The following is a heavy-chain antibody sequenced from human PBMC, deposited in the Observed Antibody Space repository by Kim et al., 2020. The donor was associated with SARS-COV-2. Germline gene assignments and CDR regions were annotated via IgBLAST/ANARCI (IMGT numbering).Heavy chain of an antibody. CDR2: ISSSSSYI. J-gene: IGHJ3*02. D-gene: IGHD3-9*01. CDR1: GFTFSSYS. V-gene: IGHV3-21*01. CDR3: ARELLAVLRYFDWLLSGAFDI. Sequence: GGSLRLSCAASGFTFSSYSMNWVRQAPGKGLEWVSSISSSSSYIYYADSVKGRFTISRDNAKNSLYLQMNSLRAEDTAVYYCARELLAVLRYFDWLLSGAFDIWGQGTMVTVSS.